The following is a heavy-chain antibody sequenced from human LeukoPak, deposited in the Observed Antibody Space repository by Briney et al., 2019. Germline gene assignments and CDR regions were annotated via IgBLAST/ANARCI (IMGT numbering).Heavy chain of an antibody. J-gene: IGHJ2*01. CDR1: GFTFISWY. V-gene: IGHV3-74*01. D-gene: IGHD3-10*01. Sequence: GGSLRLSCAASGFTFISWYMYWVRQRPGKGLECLCRITSDGTTSYYADSVRGRFTNSRDDSKNTLSLQMNSLRTEDTAVYYCARVGDHFHWYFDRWGRGTPDPVSS. CDR3: ARVGDHFHWYFDR. CDR2: ITSDGTTS.